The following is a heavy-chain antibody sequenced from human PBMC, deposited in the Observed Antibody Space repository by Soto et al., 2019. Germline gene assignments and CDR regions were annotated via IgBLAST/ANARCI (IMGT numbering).Heavy chain of an antibody. V-gene: IGHV3-20*04. Sequence: PGGSLRPSCAASGFTFDDYGMSWVRQAPGKGLEWVSGINWNGGSTGYADSVKGRFTISRDNAKNSLYLQMNSLRAEDTALYYCARGHGTYYYDSSGYRDAFDIWGQGTMVTVS. D-gene: IGHD3-22*01. CDR2: INWNGGST. CDR1: GFTFDDYG. CDR3: ARGHGTYYYDSSGYRDAFDI. J-gene: IGHJ3*02.